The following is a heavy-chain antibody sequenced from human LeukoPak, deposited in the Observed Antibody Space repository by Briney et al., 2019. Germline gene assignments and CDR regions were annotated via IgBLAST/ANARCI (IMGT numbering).Heavy chain of an antibody. V-gene: IGHV4-39*01. CDR3: AKLTYNPGSGSFPWFDP. Sequence: SETLSLTCIVSGGSISSNNYFWGWIRQPPGKGLEWIGSIHYSGNTYYDLSLKSRVTVSVDTSKNQFSLKLSSLTAADTAVYYRAKLTYNPGSGSFPWFDPWGQGTLVTVSS. CDR2: IHYSGNT. J-gene: IGHJ5*02. CDR1: GGSISSNNYF. D-gene: IGHD3-10*01.